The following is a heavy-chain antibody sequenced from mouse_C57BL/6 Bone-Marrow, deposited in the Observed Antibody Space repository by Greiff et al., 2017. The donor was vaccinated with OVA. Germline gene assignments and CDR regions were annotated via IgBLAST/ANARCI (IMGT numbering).Heavy chain of an antibody. J-gene: IGHJ3*01. D-gene: IGHD2-5*01. CDR2: ISNLAYSI. CDR3: ARQDYYSTPFAY. Sequence: EVKLMESGGGLVQPGGSLKLSCAASGFTFSDYGMAWVRQAPRKGPEWVAFISNLAYSIYYADTVTGRFTISRENAKNTLYLEMSSLRSEDTAMYYCARQDYYSTPFAYWGQGTLVTVSA. V-gene: IGHV5-15*01. CDR1: GFTFSDYG.